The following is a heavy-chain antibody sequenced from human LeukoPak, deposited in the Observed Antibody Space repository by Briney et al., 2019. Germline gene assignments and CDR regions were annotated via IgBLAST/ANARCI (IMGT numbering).Heavy chain of an antibody. CDR1: GFTFNSYW. CDR3: ARGGSQIKVGIGIWGEYYYYYYMDV. D-gene: IGHD1-26*01. J-gene: IGHJ6*03. V-gene: IGHV3-74*01. Sequence: PGGSLRLSCAASGFTFNSYWMHWVRQAPGKGLGWVSRINTDGSSTTYADSVKGRFTISRDNAKNTLYLQMNSLRAEDTAVYYCARGGSQIKVGIGIWGEYYYYYYMDVWGKGTTVTVSS. CDR2: INTDGSST.